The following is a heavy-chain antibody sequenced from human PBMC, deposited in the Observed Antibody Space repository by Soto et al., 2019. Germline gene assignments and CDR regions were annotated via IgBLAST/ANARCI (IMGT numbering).Heavy chain of an antibody. V-gene: IGHV5-10-1*01. J-gene: IGHJ3*02. D-gene: IGHD2-2*01. Sequence: PGESRKISCKGSGYSFTSYWISWVRQMPGKGLEWMGMIDPSDSYTKYSPSFQGHVTISADKSISTAYLQWSSLKASDTAMYYCARQSGSVVPAAIPALDAFDIWGQGTMVTVSS. CDR3: ARQSGSVVPAAIPALDAFDI. CDR2: IDPSDSYT. CDR1: GYSFTSYW.